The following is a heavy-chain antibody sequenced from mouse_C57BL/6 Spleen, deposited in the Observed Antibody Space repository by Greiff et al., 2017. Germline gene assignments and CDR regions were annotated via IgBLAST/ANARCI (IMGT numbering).Heavy chain of an antibody. Sequence: EVMLVESEGGLVQPGSSMKLSCTASGFTFSDYYMAWVRQVPEKGLEWVANINYDGSSTYYLDSLKSRFIISRDNAKNILYLQMSSLKSEDTATYYCAREGDYYGYWYFDVWGTGTTVTVSS. D-gene: IGHD1-1*01. J-gene: IGHJ1*03. V-gene: IGHV5-16*01. CDR3: AREGDYYGYWYFDV. CDR2: INYDGSST. CDR1: GFTFSDYY.